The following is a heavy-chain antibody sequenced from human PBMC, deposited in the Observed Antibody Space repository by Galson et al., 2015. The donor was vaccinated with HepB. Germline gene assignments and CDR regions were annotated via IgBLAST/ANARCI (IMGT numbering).Heavy chain of an antibody. V-gene: IGHV3-21*01. CDR1: GFTFSSYS. Sequence: SLRLSCAASGFTFSSYSMNWVRQAPGKGLEWVSSISSSSSYIYYADSVKGRFTISRDNAKNSLYLQMNSLRAEDTAVYYCARDVTVTTSPFDYWGQGTLVTVSS. D-gene: IGHD4-17*01. J-gene: IGHJ4*02. CDR3: ARDVTVTTSPFDY. CDR2: ISSSSSYI.